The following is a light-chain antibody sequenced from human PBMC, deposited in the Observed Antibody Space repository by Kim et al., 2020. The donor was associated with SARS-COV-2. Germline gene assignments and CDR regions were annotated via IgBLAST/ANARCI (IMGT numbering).Light chain of an antibody. V-gene: IGKV3-20*01. Sequence: PGERATLSCRASQSVNRPFLAWYQQRPGQAPRLLIYDASTRATGIPDRFSGSGSGTDFTLTISRLEPEDFAVYYCQQYGSSPRTFGQGTKV. CDR2: DAS. CDR1: QSVNRPF. CDR3: QQYGSSPRT. J-gene: IGKJ1*01.